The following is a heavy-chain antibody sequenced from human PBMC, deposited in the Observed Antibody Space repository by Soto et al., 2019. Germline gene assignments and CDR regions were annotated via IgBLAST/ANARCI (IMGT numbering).Heavy chain of an antibody. Sequence: SETLSLTCTVSGGSISSSSYYWGWIRQPPGKGLEWIGSIYYSGSTYYNPSLKSRVTISVDTSKNQFSLKLSSVTAADTAVYYCARQQGGYSDGTGWFDPWGQGTRVTVSS. J-gene: IGHJ5*02. CDR3: ARQQGGYSDGTGWFDP. CDR1: GGSISSSSYY. V-gene: IGHV4-39*01. D-gene: IGHD5-18*01. CDR2: IYYSGST.